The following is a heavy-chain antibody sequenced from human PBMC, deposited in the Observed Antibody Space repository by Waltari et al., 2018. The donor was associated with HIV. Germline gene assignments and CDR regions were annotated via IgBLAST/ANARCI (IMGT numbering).Heavy chain of an antibody. J-gene: IGHJ4*02. Sequence: QVQLVQSGAEVKKPGASVQVSCKASGYTFTSYDITWVRQATGQGLEWMGWMNPNSGNTGYAQKFQGRVTMTRNTSISTAYMELSSLRSEDTAVYYCARGLVTMVRGVIIHYFDYWGQGTLVTVSS. V-gene: IGHV1-8*01. CDR2: MNPNSGNT. D-gene: IGHD3-10*01. CDR3: ARGLVTMVRGVIIHYFDY. CDR1: GYTFTSYD.